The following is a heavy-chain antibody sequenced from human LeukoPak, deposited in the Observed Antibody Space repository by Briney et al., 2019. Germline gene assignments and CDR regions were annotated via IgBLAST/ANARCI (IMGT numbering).Heavy chain of an antibody. CDR3: ARDRVWNWGQTYYYYYMDV. CDR2: IIPIFGTA. CDR1: GGTFSSYA. D-gene: IGHD7-27*01. J-gene: IGHJ6*03. V-gene: IGHV1-69*13. Sequence: ASVKVSCKASGGTFSSYAISWVRQAPGQGLEWMGGIIPIFGTANYAQKFQGRVMIAADESTSTAYMELSSLRSEDTAVYYCARDRVWNWGQTYYYYYMDVWGKGTTVTVSS.